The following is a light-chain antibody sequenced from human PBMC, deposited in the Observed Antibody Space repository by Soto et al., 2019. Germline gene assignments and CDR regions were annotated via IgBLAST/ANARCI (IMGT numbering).Light chain of an antibody. V-gene: IGLV3-21*02. CDR2: DDS. CDR3: QVWNSSSDHYV. J-gene: IGLJ1*01. Sequence: SYALTQPPSVSVAPGQTARFTCGGDSIGSESVDWYQQKPGQAPIVVVYDDSDRPSGIPERFSGSSSGNTATLTISGVEAGDEADYYCQVWNSSSDHYVFGTGTKVTVL. CDR1: SIGSES.